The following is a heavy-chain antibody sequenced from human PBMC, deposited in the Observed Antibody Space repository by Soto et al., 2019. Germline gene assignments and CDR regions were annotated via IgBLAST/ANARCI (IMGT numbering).Heavy chain of an antibody. CDR2: INHLETT. Sequence: QLQLHESGSGLVKPSQTLSLTCTVSGASITYGGYSWSWIRQTPGKGLEWIGYINHLETTFYNPSFESRLSLSIDRAKNQFSLNLNSMSAADRAVYFCARGGGSVSFDYWGQGILVTVSS. CDR3: ARGGGSVSFDY. CDR1: GASITYGGYS. V-gene: IGHV4-30-2*01. J-gene: IGHJ4*02. D-gene: IGHD1-26*01.